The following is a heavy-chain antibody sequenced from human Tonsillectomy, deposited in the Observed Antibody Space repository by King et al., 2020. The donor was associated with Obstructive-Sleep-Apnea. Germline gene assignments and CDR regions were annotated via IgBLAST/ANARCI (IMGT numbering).Heavy chain of an antibody. CDR3: AKEGVDTAMAPSPSDY. V-gene: IGHV3-30*18. J-gene: IGHJ4*02. Sequence: VQLVESGGGVVQPGRSLRLSFAASVLTFSSYGRHWVRQAPGKGLEWLAGISSDGRNKNYADSGKGRFTISRDNSKNTLYLQMNSLGAEDTAVYYCAKEGVDTAMAPSPSDYWGQGTLVTVSS. D-gene: IGHD5-18*01. CDR1: VLTFSSYG. CDR2: ISSDGRNK.